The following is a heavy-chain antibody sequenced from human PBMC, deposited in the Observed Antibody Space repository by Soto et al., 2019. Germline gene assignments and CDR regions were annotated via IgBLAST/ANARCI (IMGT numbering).Heavy chain of an antibody. J-gene: IGHJ4*02. CDR3: ARGRASGSYYLLDY. Sequence: GASVKVSCKASGYTFTSYGISWVRQATGHGLEWMGWINPNSGNIGYAQKFQGRVTMTRDTAIRTAYMEVSRLRSDDTAVYYCARGRASGSYYLLDYWGQGTLVTVSS. CDR1: GYTFTSYG. D-gene: IGHD3-10*01. CDR2: INPNSGNI. V-gene: IGHV1-8*02.